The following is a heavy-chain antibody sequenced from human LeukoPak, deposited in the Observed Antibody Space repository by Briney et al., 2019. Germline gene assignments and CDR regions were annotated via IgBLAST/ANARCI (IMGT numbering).Heavy chain of an antibody. Sequence: PGGSLRLSCASSTFTVSSNYMSWVRQAPGKGLEWVPIIYSVGNTYYADSVKGRFTISRDNSKNTLYLQMNSLRVEDTAVYYCARVFNIAAEDGYGMDVWGQGTTVTVSS. J-gene: IGHJ6*02. D-gene: IGHD6-13*01. CDR3: ARVFNIAAEDGYGMDV. CDR1: TFTVSSNY. V-gene: IGHV3-66*01. CDR2: IYSVGNT.